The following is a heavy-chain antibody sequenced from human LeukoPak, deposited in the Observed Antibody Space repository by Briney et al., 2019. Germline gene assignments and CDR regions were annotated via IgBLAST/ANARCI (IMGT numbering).Heavy chain of an antibody. D-gene: IGHD6-13*01. CDR1: GYTLTELS. CDR3: ARDWSIVAAGTWNWFDP. J-gene: IGHJ5*02. V-gene: IGHV1-2*02. Sequence: ASVKVSCKVSGYTLTELSMNWVRQAPGQGLEWMGWINPNSGGTNYAQKFQGRVTMTRDTSISTAYMELSRLRSDDTAVYYCARDWSIVAAGTWNWFDPWGQGTLVTVSS. CDR2: INPNSGGT.